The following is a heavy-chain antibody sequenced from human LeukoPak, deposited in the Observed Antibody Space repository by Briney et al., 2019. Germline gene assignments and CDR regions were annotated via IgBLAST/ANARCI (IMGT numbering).Heavy chain of an antibody. J-gene: IGHJ6*02. CDR1: GGTFSSYA. Sequence: SVKVSCKASGGTFSSYAISWVRQAPGQGLEWMGRIIPILGIANYAQKFQGRVTITADKSTSTAYMELSSLRSEDTAVYYCARGAAAYYYGMDVWGQGTTVTVSS. V-gene: IGHV1-69*04. CDR2: IIPILGIA. D-gene: IGHD2-2*01. CDR3: ARGAAAYYYGMDV.